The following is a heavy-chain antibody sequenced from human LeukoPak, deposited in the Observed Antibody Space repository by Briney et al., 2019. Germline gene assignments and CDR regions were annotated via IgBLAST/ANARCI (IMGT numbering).Heavy chain of an antibody. D-gene: IGHD4-17*01. CDR1: GYTFTGYY. V-gene: IGHV1-2*02. Sequence: GASVKVSCKASGYTFTGYYMHWVRQAPGQGLEWMGWINPNSGGTNYARKFQGRVTMTRDTSISTAYMELSRLRSDDTAVYYCARGTRYDYGAFDIWGQGTMVTVSS. CDR2: INPNSGGT. J-gene: IGHJ3*02. CDR3: ARGTRYDYGAFDI.